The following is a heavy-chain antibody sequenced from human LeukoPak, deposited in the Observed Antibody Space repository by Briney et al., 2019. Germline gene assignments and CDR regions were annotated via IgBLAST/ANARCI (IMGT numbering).Heavy chain of an antibody. CDR2: HRPNSGNT. J-gene: IGHJ4*02. Sequence: ASVKLSCTASGYTFTGYDIHWVRQAPGRGLGWMGWHRPNSGNTKYAQRFQARVTMTGDTSSSTAYMELYSLRSDVSAVVYCARGGMAITVRVLDYWGQGSLVTVSS. CDR1: GYTFTGYD. D-gene: IGHD4/OR15-4a*01. V-gene: IGHV1-2*02. CDR3: ARGGMAITVRVLDY.